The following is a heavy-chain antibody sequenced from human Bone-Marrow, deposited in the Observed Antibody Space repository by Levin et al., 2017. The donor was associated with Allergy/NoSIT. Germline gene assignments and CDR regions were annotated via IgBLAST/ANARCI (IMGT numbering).Heavy chain of an antibody. J-gene: IGHJ2*01. V-gene: IGHV1-2*02. CDR3: ARGGGTGGLRVKYYFDL. Sequence: ASVKVSCKASGYTFSAYYIHWVRQAPGQGFEWIGYINPDSGATNSAQTSRGRVSMTRDTSGRTVYMELRTLRSDDTAVYSCARGGGTGGLRVKYYFDLWGRGTLVTVSS. CDR1: GYTFSAYY. CDR2: INPDSGAT. D-gene: IGHD2-8*02.